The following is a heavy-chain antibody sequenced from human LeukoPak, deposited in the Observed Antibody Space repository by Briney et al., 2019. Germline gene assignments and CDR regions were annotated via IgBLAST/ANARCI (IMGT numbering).Heavy chain of an antibody. Sequence: PSETLSLTCTVSGGSISSYYWSWIRQPPGKGLEWIGYIYYSGSTNYNPSLKSRVTISVDTSKNQFSLKLSSVTAADTAVYYCAREMYYYDSSGYTISRFDYWGQGTLVTVSS. D-gene: IGHD3-22*01. CDR3: AREMYYYDSSGYTISRFDY. J-gene: IGHJ4*02. CDR2: IYYSGST. CDR1: GGSISSYY. V-gene: IGHV4-59*01.